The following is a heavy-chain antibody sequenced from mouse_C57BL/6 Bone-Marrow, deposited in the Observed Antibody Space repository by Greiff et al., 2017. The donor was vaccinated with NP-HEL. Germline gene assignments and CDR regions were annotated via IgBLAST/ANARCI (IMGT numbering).Heavy chain of an antibody. CDR2: INPNNGGT. Sequence: EVQLQQSGPELVKPGASVKISCKASGYTFTDYYMNWVKQSHGKSLEWIGDINPNNGGTSYNQKFKGKATLTVDKSSSTAYMELRSLTSEDSAVYYCAREALDYDRGYYAMDYWGQGTSVTVSS. CDR3: AREALDYDRGYYAMDY. D-gene: IGHD2-4*01. CDR1: GYTFTDYY. V-gene: IGHV1-26*01. J-gene: IGHJ4*01.